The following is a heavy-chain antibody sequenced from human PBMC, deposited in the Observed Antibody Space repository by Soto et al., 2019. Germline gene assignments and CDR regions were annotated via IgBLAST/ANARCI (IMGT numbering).Heavy chain of an antibody. D-gene: IGHD2-15*01. V-gene: IGHV4-30-4*01. CDR1: GGSISSGNYY. CDR3: ATMGTPATGLYFFDY. J-gene: IGHJ4*02. Sequence: SETLSLTCTVSGGSISSGNYYWSWIRQPPGKGLEWIGFISYSGSTHYSTSLKSRLTISVDTSKSQFSLNLSFVTAADTAVYYCATMGTPATGLYFFDYWGQGSLVTVSS. CDR2: ISYSGST.